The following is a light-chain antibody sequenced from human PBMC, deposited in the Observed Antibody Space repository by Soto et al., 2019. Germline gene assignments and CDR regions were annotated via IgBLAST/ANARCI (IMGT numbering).Light chain of an antibody. CDR2: GAS. CDR3: QQYNNWPRT. Sequence: EIVMTQSPATLSVSPGERATLSCRASQSVSSNLAWYQQKPGQAPRLLIYGASTRATGIPARFSGSRAGTAFTPTISSLQSEDFAVYYGQQYNNWPRTFGQGTKVEIK. V-gene: IGKV3-15*01. J-gene: IGKJ1*01. CDR1: QSVSSN.